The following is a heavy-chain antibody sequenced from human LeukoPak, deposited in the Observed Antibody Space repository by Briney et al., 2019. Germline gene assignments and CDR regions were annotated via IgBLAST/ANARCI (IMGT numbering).Heavy chain of an antibody. D-gene: IGHD2-2*02. CDR1: GFFLSSYG. J-gene: IGHJ4*02. Sequence: GGSLRHSCAASGFFLSSYGMEWVRQAPGEGREWVAFVWYDVSNKYYADSVKGRDTISRDNSQDTLYLQMSSLRTEITDIYYCATDTRCDYWGQGTLVTVSS. V-gene: IGHV3-30*02. CDR3: ATDTRCDY. CDR2: VWYDVSNK.